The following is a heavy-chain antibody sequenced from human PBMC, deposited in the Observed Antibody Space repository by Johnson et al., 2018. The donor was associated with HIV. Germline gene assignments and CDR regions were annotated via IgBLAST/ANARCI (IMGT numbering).Heavy chain of an antibody. CDR3: ARDEMQRRYALTAFDI. CDR1: GFSFSNYG. J-gene: IGHJ3*02. Sequence: QVQLVESGGGVVQPGGSLRLSCAASGFSFSNYGMHWVRPEPGKGLEWVAFIRYDGSNKYYVDSVKGRFTISRDNAKNSVYRQMNGLRAEDTALYYCARDEMQRRYALTAFDIWGQGTMVTVSS. CDR2: IRYDGSNK. V-gene: IGHV3-30*02. D-gene: IGHD6-25*01.